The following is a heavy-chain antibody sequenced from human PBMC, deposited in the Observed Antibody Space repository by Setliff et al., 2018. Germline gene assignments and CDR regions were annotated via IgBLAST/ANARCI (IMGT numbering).Heavy chain of an antibody. CDR3: ERVVPTARRGRLYCYYMEV. D-gene: IGHD1-1*01. J-gene: IGHJ6*03. V-gene: IGHV4-34*01. CDR2: VSHTGST. Sequence: NPSETLSLTCVVDGMSFSEHYWAWIRQSPGKGLEWIGEVSHTGSTNYNPSLKCRVTISINTSKQHFSLILNSVTAADTGVYFCERVVPTARRGRLYCYYMEVGDKGATDTVSS. CDR1: GMSFSEHY.